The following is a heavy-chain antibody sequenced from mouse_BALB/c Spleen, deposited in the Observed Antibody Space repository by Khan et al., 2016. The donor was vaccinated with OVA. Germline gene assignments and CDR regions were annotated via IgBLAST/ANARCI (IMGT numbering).Heavy chain of an antibody. D-gene: IGHD2-13*01. J-gene: IGHJ3*01. CDR2: IWAGGST. CDR3: ATLYGDEPY. Sequence: VQLQESGPGLVAPSQSLSITCTVSGFSLTNYGVHWLRPPPGKGLEWLGLIWAGGSTNYNSALMSRLSISKDNSKGQVFLKMNSLQTGDTAVYYCATLYGDEPYWGQGTLVTVSA. V-gene: IGHV2-9*02. CDR1: GFSLTNYG.